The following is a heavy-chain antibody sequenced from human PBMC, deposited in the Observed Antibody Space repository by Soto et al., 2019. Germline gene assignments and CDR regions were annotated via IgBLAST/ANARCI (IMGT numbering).Heavy chain of an antibody. CDR2: IYYSGNT. CDR3: ARPPRGNWVDH. V-gene: IGHV4-30-4*01. CDR1: GGSISSGDYY. Sequence: QVQLQESGPGLVKPSQTLSLICTVSGGSISSGDYYWSWIRQPPGMALEWIAYIYYSGNTYYNPSHKSRVTISVAPSKNQFPLSLSSLTAADTAVYYCARPPRGNWVDHWGQGILVTVSS. J-gene: IGHJ5*02.